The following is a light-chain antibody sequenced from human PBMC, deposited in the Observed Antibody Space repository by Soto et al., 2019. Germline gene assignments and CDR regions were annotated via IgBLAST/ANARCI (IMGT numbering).Light chain of an antibody. V-gene: IGKV1-33*01. J-gene: IGKJ4*01. CDR2: DAS. Sequence: DIHMTHSPYSLSASIGVRVTITCHASQDINNYLNWYQQKPGKAPKLLIYDASNLETGVPSRFSGSGSGTYFTFTISSLQPEDIATYYCQQYDNLLPFGGGTKVDIK. CDR3: QQYDNLLP. CDR1: QDINNY.